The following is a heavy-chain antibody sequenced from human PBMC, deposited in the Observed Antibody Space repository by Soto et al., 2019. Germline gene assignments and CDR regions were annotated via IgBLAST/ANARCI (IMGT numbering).Heavy chain of an antibody. V-gene: IGHV2-5*02. D-gene: IGHD3-3*01. J-gene: IGHJ4*02. CDR2: IYWDDEK. Sequence: SGPTLVNPTQSLTLTCSFSGFSLTTSAVGVGWLRQPPGKALEWLALIYWDDEKRYSPSLMSRLTITKDTSKNQVVLIMTNMDPTDTATYYCARRSLGDFGDFWGPGSLVTVSS. CDR3: ARRSLGDFGDF. CDR1: GFSLTTSAVG.